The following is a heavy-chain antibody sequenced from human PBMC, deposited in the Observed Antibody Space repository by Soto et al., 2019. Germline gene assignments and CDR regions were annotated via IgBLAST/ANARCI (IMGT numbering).Heavy chain of an antibody. CDR1: GFTFNTYA. V-gene: IGHV3-21*01. D-gene: IGHD6-19*01. J-gene: IGHJ4*02. CDR2: MSSSGRTI. CDR3: ARDERRCSGDWCYPFDY. Sequence: GGSLRLSCAASGFTFNTYAMNWVRQAPGKGLEWVSSMSSSGRTIYYADSVKGRFTISRDNAKNSLYLQMDNLRAEDTAVYYCARDERRCSGDWCYPFDYWGQGTQVTVSS.